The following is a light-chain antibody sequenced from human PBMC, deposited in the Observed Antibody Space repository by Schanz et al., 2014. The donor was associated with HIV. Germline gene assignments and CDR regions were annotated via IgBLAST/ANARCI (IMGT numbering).Light chain of an antibody. CDR1: SSDVGPYDY. Sequence: QSALTQPASVSGSPGQSITISCTGTSSDVGPYDYVSWYQQHPGQAPKLIIYEVSKRPSGVPDRFSGSKSGNTASLTVSGLQAEDEADYYCSSYTSSSSVVFGGGTKLTVL. J-gene: IGLJ2*01. CDR3: SSYTSSSSVV. V-gene: IGLV2-14*01. CDR2: EVS.